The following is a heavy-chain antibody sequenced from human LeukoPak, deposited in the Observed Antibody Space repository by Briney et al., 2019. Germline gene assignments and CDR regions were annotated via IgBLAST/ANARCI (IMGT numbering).Heavy chain of an antibody. CDR1: GGSIRSSYYY. CDR2: IYDSGST. V-gene: IGHV4-39*01. CDR3: AKGHYYGSGSLDY. J-gene: IGHJ4*02. Sequence: SETLSLTCTVSGGSIRSSYYYWGWIRQPPGKGLEWIGSIYDSGSTYYNPSLKSRVTISVDTSKNQFSLKLNSVTAADTAVYYCAKGHYYGSGSLDYWGQGTLVTVSS. D-gene: IGHD3-10*01.